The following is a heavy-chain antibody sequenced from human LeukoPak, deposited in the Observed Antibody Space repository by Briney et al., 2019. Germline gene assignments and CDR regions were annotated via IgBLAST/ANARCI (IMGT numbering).Heavy chain of an antibody. CDR3: AKDQEQRWLQFYVGEGAFDI. CDR1: GFTFSSYA. Sequence: PGGSLRLSCAASGFTFSSYAMSWVRQAPGKGLEWVSVISGSGDATYYADSVRGRFTISRDNSKNTLYLQMNSLRAEDTAVYYCAKDQEQRWLQFYVGEGAFDIWGQGTMVTVSS. V-gene: IGHV3-23*01. D-gene: IGHD5-24*01. J-gene: IGHJ3*02. CDR2: ISGSGDAT.